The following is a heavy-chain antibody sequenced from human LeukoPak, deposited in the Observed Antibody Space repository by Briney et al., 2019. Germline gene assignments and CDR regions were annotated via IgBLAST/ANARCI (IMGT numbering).Heavy chain of an antibody. D-gene: IGHD2-2*01. CDR3: ARARVSYATAGIDY. CDR1: GYTFTGYF. CDR2: INPNSCGT. Sequence: GASVKVSCKASGYTFTGYFIHSVRQAPGQGLEWMGWINPNSCGTDYAQRFQGRVTMTRDTSISTAYMELSRLRSDDTAVYYRARARVSYATAGIDYWGQGTLVTVSS. J-gene: IGHJ4*02. V-gene: IGHV1-2*02.